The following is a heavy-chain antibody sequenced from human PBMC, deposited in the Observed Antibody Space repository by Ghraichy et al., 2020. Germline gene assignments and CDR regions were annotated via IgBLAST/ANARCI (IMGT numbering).Heavy chain of an antibody. J-gene: IGHJ4*02. CDR3: ARDITGVGSSGYYYAPFDY. Sequence: SVKVSCKASGGTFSSYTISWVRQAPGQGLEWMGRIIPILGIANYAQKFQGRVTITADKSTSTAYMELSSLRSEDTAVYYCARDITGVGSSGYYYAPFDYWGQGTLVTVSS. CDR2: IIPILGIA. D-gene: IGHD3-22*01. V-gene: IGHV1-69*04. CDR1: GGTFSSYT.